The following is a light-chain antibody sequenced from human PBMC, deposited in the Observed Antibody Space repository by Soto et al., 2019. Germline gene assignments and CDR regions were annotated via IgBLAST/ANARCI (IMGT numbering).Light chain of an antibody. Sequence: QSALTQPASVSGSPGQSITISCTGTSSDIGGYNSVSWYQQHPGKAPKLMIYEVNNRPSGVSNRFSGSKSANTASLTISGLQAEDEADYYCSSHTTSSLPGIFGGGTKLTVL. J-gene: IGLJ2*01. CDR1: SSDIGGYNS. V-gene: IGLV2-14*01. CDR2: EVN. CDR3: SSHTTSSLPGI.